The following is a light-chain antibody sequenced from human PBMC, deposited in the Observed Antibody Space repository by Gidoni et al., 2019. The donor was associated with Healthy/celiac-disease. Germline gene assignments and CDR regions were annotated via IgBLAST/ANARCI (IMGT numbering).Light chain of an antibody. CDR1: QGISSD. CDR3: QQYNSYPRT. V-gene: IGKV1-13*02. J-gene: IGKJ4*01. CDR2: DAS. Sequence: ASQLTQFPSSLSASAGDRVTITCRASQGISSDLTWYQQKPGKAPKLLIYDASSLESGVPSRFSGSGSGTDLTLTISSLQPEDFATYYCQQYNSYPRTFGGGTKVEIK.